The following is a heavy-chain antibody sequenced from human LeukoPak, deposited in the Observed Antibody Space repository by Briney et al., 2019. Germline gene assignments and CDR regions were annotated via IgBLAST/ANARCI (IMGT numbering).Heavy chain of an antibody. CDR3: TTRHGYSYGYYFDY. Sequence: GGSLRLSCAASGFTFSNAWMSWVRQAPGKGLEWVGRIKSKTDGGTTDYAAPVKGRFTISRDDSKNTMYLQMNSLKTEDTAVYYCTTRHGYSYGYYFDYGGQGTLVTVSS. CDR1: GFTFSNAW. V-gene: IGHV3-15*01. CDR2: IKSKTDGGTT. J-gene: IGHJ4*02. D-gene: IGHD5-18*01.